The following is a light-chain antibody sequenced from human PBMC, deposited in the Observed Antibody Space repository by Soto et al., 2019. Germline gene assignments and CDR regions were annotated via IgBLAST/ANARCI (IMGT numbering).Light chain of an antibody. CDR2: DAS. CDR1: QSVSSY. J-gene: IGKJ4*01. V-gene: IGKV3-11*01. Sequence: EIVLTQSPATLSLSPGERATLSCRASQSVSSYLAWYQQKPGQAPRLLIYDASNRATGIPARFSGSGSGTDFTLTISSLKPEDFAVYYCQQRSNWPFLTFGGGTKVEIK. CDR3: QQRSNWPFLT.